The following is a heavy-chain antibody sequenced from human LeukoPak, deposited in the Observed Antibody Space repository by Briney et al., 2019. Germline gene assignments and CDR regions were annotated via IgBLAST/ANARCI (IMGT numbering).Heavy chain of an antibody. CDR1: GFIFSSYA. CDR3: AKELDLLRYFDWLSARVPSGDFDY. D-gene: IGHD3-9*01. V-gene: IGHV3-23*01. Sequence: QAGGSLRLSCAASGFIFSSYAVSWVRQAPGRGLEWVSSISGSGGATYYADSVKGRFTISRDNSMNTLYLQMNSLRAEDTAVYYCAKELDLLRYFDWLSARVPSGDFDYWGQGTLVTVSS. J-gene: IGHJ4*02. CDR2: ISGSGGAT.